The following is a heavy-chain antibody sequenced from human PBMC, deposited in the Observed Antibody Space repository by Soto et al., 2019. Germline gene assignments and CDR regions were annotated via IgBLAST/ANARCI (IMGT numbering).Heavy chain of an antibody. V-gene: IGHV1-69*02. CDR1: GGTFSSYT. Sequence: ASVKVSCKASGGTFSSYTISWVRQAPGQGLEWMGRIIPILGIANYAQKFQGRVTITADKSTSTAYMELSSLRSEDTAVYYCASSSGDYGSEQDMDVWGKGTTVTVSS. J-gene: IGHJ6*03. CDR2: IIPILGIA. CDR3: ASSSGDYGSEQDMDV. D-gene: IGHD3-10*01.